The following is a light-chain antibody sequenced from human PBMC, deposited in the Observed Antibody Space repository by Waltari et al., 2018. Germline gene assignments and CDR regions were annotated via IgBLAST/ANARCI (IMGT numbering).Light chain of an antibody. Sequence: EIVMTQSPATLSVSPGERATLSCRASQSVDSKLAWYQHKRGQAPRLVIYGASTGATGTPARFSASGSGTEFTLTISSLQSEDFAVYYCQQHNNWPYTFGQGTKLEIK. CDR2: GAS. CDR3: QQHNNWPYT. V-gene: IGKV3-15*01. J-gene: IGKJ2*01. CDR1: QSVDSK.